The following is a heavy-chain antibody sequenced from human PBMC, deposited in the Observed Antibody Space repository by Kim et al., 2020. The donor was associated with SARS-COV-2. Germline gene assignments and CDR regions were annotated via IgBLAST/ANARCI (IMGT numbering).Heavy chain of an antibody. V-gene: IGHV1-24*01. Sequence: MGGFDPENGETIYAQTFQGRVTMTEDTSTDTAYMELSSLRSEDTAVYYCATGPPYCSGGSCYSRWFDPWGQGTLVTVSS. CDR3: ATGPPYCSGGSCYSRWFDP. CDR2: FDPENGET. J-gene: IGHJ5*02. D-gene: IGHD2-15*01.